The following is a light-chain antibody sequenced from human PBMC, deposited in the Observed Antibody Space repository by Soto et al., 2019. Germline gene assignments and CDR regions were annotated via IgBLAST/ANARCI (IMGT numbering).Light chain of an antibody. CDR3: QQRYNWPTT. CDR1: QSLTSSY. CDR2: SAS. V-gene: IGKV3D-20*02. Sequence: EIVLTQSPGTLSLSPGETATLSCRASQSLTSSYLAWYQQKPGQVPRLLIYSASERATGIPARFSGSGSGTVFTLTISSLEPEDFAVYYCQQRYNWPTTFGQGTRLQI. J-gene: IGKJ5*01.